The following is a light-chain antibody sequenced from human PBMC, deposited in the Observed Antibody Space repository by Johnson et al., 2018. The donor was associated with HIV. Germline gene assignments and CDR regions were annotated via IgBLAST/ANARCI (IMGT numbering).Light chain of an antibody. Sequence: QSVLTQPPSVSAAPGQKVTSSCSGSSSNIGNNYVSWYQQLPGTAPKLLIYDNNKRPSGIPDRFSASKSGTSATLGITGLQTGDEADYYCGTWDSSLSACVFGTGTKVTVL. CDR2: DNN. V-gene: IGLV1-51*01. CDR1: SSNIGNNY. J-gene: IGLJ1*01. CDR3: GTWDSSLSACV.